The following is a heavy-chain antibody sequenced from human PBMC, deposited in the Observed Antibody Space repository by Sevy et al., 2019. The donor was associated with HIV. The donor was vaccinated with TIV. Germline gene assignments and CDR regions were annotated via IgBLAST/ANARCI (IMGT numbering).Heavy chain of an antibody. CDR2: INANSGNP. D-gene: IGHD5-12*01. CDR3: AKGRPGSGYAGAAAGD. CDR1: GYRFTSYA. V-gene: IGHV7-4-1*02. Sequence: ASVKVSCKASGYRFTSYAMNWVRQAPGQGLEWMGWINANSGNPTYAQGFTGRFVLSLDTSVNTAYLQISSLKAEDTAVYYSAKGRPGSGYAGAAAGDWGQGTRVTVSS. J-gene: IGHJ4*02.